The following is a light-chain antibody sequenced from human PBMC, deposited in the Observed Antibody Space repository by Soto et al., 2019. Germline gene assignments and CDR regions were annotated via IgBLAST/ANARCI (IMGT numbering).Light chain of an antibody. CDR3: QRYDGSPPVT. V-gene: IGKV3-20*01. J-gene: IGKJ4*01. Sequence: EVVLTQSPGTLSLSPGERTTLSCRASQSFSSSNLAWYQHKPGQPPKLIVYSASSRATGIPDRFSGSGSGTDFTLTISRLEPEYFALYYCQRYDGSPPVTVSGGTKVVIK. CDR2: SAS. CDR1: QSFSSSN.